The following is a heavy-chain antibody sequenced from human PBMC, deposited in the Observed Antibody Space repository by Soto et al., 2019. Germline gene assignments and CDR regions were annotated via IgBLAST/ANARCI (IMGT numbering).Heavy chain of an antibody. CDR2: IYYSGST. CDR1: GGSISSGGYY. V-gene: IGHV4-31*03. Sequence: SETLSLTCTVSGGSISSGGYYWSWIRQHPGKGLEWIGYIYYSGSTYYNPSLKSRVTISVDTSKNQFSLKLSPVTAADTAVYYCARARGGVIVDYWGQGTLVTVSS. D-gene: IGHD3-16*02. CDR3: ARARGGVIVDY. J-gene: IGHJ4*02.